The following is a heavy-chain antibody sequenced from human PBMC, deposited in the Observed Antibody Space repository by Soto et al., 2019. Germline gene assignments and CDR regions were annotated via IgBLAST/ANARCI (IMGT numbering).Heavy chain of an antibody. CDR1: GYRFTSKY. V-gene: IGHV1-46*03. D-gene: IGHD2-2*01. CDR3: ASHCSTSCSDWVDP. CDR2: IDPSVGST. J-gene: IGHJ5*02. Sequence: QVQLVQSGAEVKKPGASGKVSCKASGYRFTSKYIHWVRQAPGQGLEWMGIIDPSVGSTSYAQKFQGRVTMTTDTSTSRVYMELSSLRSEDTAVYYCASHCSTSCSDWVDPWGQGTLVTVSS.